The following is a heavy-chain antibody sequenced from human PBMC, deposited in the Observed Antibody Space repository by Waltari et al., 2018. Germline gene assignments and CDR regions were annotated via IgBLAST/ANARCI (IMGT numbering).Heavy chain of an antibody. V-gene: IGHV4-39*07. CDR2: IYYSGST. D-gene: IGHD6-6*01. CDR3: ARTPLYSSSSYYFDY. Sequence: QLQLQESGPGLVTPSEPLSLTCTVSGGSIRSTGYYWGCIRQPPGKGLEWIGSIYYSGSTYYNPSLKSRVTISVDTSKNQFSLKLSSVTAADTAVYYCARTPLYSSSSYYFDYWGQGTLVTVSS. CDR1: GGSIRSTGYY. J-gene: IGHJ4*02.